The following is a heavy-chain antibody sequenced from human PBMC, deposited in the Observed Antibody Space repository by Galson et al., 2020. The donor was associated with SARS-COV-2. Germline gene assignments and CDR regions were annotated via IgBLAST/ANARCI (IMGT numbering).Heavy chain of an antibody. CDR3: TKDWNGPVYN. CDR1: GGSVSSYGYH. D-gene: IGHD1-1*01. Sequence: ETSETRSLTCTVSGGSVSSYGYHWGWIRQHPGKGLEWIGYIFYNGNTDYNPSLKSRVSIALDTSKNHFSLKLSSVTPADTAVYYCTKDWNGPVYNWGQGTLVTVSS. V-gene: IGHV4-31*03. CDR2: IFYNGNT. J-gene: IGHJ4*01.